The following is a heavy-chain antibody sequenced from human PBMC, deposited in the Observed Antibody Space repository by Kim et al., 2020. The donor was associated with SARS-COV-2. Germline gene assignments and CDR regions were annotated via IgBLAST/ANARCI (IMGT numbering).Heavy chain of an antibody. CDR1: GFTFSNYA. J-gene: IGHJ4*02. CDR2: VSGDGSST. CDR3: AKGQFARAFDY. Sequence: GGSLRLSCVASGFTFSNYAMNWVRQAPGKGLEWVSTVSGDGSSTYYADSVKGRFTFSRDNSKNTVYLQMNSLRAEDTAVYYCAKGQFARAFDYWGQGTLVTVSS. V-gene: IGHV3-23*01.